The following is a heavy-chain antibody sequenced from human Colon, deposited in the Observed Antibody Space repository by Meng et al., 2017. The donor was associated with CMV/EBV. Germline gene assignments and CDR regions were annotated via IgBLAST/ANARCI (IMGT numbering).Heavy chain of an antibody. CDR2: ISGSGGST. D-gene: IGHD6-13*01. J-gene: IGHJ5*02. CDR1: GFTFAAYA. Sequence: GFTFAAYALSWVGRAPGKGLEWVAAISGSGGSTYYADSVKGRFTISRDNSKNPLYLQMNSLRAEDTAVYYCAKDVRAAAAGWFDPWGQGTLVTAPQ. V-gene: IGHV3-23*01. CDR3: AKDVRAAAAGWFDP.